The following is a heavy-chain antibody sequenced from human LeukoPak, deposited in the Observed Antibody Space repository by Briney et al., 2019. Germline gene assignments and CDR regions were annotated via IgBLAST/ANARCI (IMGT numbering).Heavy chain of an antibody. Sequence: SGGSLRLSCTASGFTFSSYAMNWVRQAPGKGLEWVSGIGAGGTFTYYADSVKGRFTIFRDNSRNTLYLQMNSLRAEDTAVYYCAKRASGSGTSLYYFDYWGQGTLVTVSS. J-gene: IGHJ4*02. CDR1: GFTFSSYA. V-gene: IGHV3-23*01. CDR2: IGAGGTFT. D-gene: IGHD3-10*01. CDR3: AKRASGSGTSLYYFDY.